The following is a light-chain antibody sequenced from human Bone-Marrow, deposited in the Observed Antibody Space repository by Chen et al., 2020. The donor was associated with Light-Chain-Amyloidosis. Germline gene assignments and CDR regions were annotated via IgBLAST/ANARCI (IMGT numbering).Light chain of an antibody. J-gene: IGLJ3*02. CDR2: DDR. Sequence: SYVLTQPSSVSVAPGQTATIACGGNNIGSTSVHWYQQTPGQAPLLVFYDDRDRPSGIPERLSGYNSGNTATLTISRVEAGDEADYYCQVWDRSSDRPVFGGGTKLTVL. CDR1: NIGSTS. CDR3: QVWDRSSDRPV. V-gene: IGLV3-21*02.